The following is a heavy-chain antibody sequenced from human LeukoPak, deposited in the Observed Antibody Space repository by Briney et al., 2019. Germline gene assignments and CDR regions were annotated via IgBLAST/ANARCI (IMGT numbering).Heavy chain of an antibody. D-gene: IGHD1-26*01. J-gene: IGHJ4*02. CDR1: GYTFTSYY. Sequence: ASVKVSCKASGYTFTSYYMHWVRQAPGQGLEWTGIINPSGGSTSYAQKFQGRVTMTRDTSTTTVYMELSSLRSEDTAVYYCARGSRNSGSYLKTFDYWGQGTLVTVSS. V-gene: IGHV1-46*01. CDR3: ARGSRNSGSYLKTFDY. CDR2: INPSGGST.